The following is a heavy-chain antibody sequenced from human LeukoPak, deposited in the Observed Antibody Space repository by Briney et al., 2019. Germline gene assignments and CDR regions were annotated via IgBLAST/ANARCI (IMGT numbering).Heavy chain of an antibody. J-gene: IGHJ3*01. CDR1: GFTFRSHG. Sequence: GGSLRLSCTASGFTFRSHGMNWVRQTPGKGLEWISYINRGGDTIAYADSVKGRFTISRDDAKNSLFLQMNSLRAEDTAVYYFSNDFWGDYGPDAFDLWGQGTMVTVSS. D-gene: IGHD3-3*01. CDR3: SNDFWGDYGPDAFDL. V-gene: IGHV3-48*01. CDR2: INRGGDTI.